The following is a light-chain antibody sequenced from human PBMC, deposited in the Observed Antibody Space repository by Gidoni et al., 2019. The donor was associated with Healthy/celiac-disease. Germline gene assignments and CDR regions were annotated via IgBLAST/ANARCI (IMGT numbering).Light chain of an antibody. CDR3: SLYTSSSTFV. V-gene: IGLV2-18*01. CDR2: EVS. J-gene: IGLJ2*01. CDR1: SSDVGSYNR. Sequence: QSALTQPPSVSGSPGQSVTISCTGTSSDVGSYNRVSWYQHPPGTAPKLMIYEVSNRPSGVPDRFSGSKSGNTASLTISGLQAEDEADYYCSLYTSSSTFVFGGGTKLTVL.